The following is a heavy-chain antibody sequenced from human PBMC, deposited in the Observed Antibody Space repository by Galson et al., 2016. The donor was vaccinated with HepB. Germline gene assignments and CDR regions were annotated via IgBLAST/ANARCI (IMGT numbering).Heavy chain of an antibody. CDR2: IYPRDSDT. Sequence: QSGAEVKKPGESLKISCQGSAYSFDSYWIAWVRQMPGKALDWMGSIYPRDSDTNYSPSFQGQVTISADKSINTAYLQWSSLKASDTAMYYCARRRDILTGYHYYYVMDVWGQGTTVTVSS. CDR3: ARRRDILTGYHYYYVMDV. D-gene: IGHD3-9*01. J-gene: IGHJ6*02. V-gene: IGHV5-51*01. CDR1: AYSFDSYW.